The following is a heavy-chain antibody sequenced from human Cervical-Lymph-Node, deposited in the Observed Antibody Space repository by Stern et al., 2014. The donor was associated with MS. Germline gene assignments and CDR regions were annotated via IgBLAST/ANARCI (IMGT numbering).Heavy chain of an antibody. CDR1: GVSLSTRGVG. D-gene: IGHD5-24*01. CDR2: IYWDDDK. Sequence: QITLKESGPTLVKPTQTLTLTCTFSGVSLSTRGVGVGWIRQPPGKALEWLERIYWDDDKSYNPSLKSRLTITKDTSKNQVVLTMTNMDPVDTATYYCAHRLEDGYSFPSAFDIWGQGTMVTVSS. V-gene: IGHV2-5*02. J-gene: IGHJ3*02. CDR3: AHRLEDGYSFPSAFDI.